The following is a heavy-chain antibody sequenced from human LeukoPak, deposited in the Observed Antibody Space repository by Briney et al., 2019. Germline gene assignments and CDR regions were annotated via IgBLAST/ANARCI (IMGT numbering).Heavy chain of an antibody. CDR2: IYYSGST. CDR1: GGSISSGGYY. D-gene: IGHD1-7*01. V-gene: IGHV4-61*08. J-gene: IGHJ4*02. CDR3: ARMRTGTIANFDY. Sequence: SETLSLTCTVSGGSISSGGYYWSWIRQPPGKGLEWIGYIYYSGSTNYNPSLKSRVTISVDTSKNQFSLKLSSVTAADTAVYYCARMRTGTIANFDYWGQRTLVTVSS.